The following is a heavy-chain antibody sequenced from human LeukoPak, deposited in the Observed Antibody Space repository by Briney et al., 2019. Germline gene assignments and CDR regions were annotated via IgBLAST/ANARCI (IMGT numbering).Heavy chain of an antibody. V-gene: IGHV4-39*01. D-gene: IGHD6-19*01. CDR2: IHYSGTT. CDR1: GGSNSSISYC. Sequence: PSETLSLTCTVTGGSNSSISYCWDRIRQPPGKGLEWIGTIHYSGTTFYNPSLKSRVTMSVDTSKYQFSLKLTSVTAEDTAVYHCAIQDGRYSSTIDYWGQGTLVIVSS. J-gene: IGHJ4*02. CDR3: AIQDGRYSSTIDY.